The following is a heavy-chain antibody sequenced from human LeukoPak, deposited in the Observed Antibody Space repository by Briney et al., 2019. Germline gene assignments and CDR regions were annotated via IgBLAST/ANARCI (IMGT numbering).Heavy chain of an antibody. V-gene: IGHV1-2*02. CDR1: GYTFTGYH. J-gene: IGHJ4*02. CDR3: ARDNYQKGYDF. Sequence: GSVKVYCKASGYTFTGYHMHWVRQAPGQGLEWMGWIYPDSGGTKYAQKFQGRVTMTRDTSISTAYMELSRLTSDDTAVYYCARDNYQKGYDFWGQGTLVTVSS. CDR2: IYPDSGGT. D-gene: IGHD4-11*01.